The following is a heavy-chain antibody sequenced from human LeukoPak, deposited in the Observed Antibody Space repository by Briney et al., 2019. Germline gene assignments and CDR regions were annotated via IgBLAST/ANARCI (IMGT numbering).Heavy chain of an antibody. D-gene: IGHD3-16*02. J-gene: IGHJ4*02. CDR2: INHSGST. Sequence: SETLSLTCTVSGGSISSYYWSWIRQPPGKGLEWIGEINHSGSTNYNPSLKSRVTISVDTSKNQFSLKLSSVTAADTAVYYCARGHSYYDYVWGSYRYRPPFDYWGQGTLVTVSS. CDR3: ARGHSYYDYVWGSYRYRPPFDY. CDR1: GGSISSYY. V-gene: IGHV4-34*01.